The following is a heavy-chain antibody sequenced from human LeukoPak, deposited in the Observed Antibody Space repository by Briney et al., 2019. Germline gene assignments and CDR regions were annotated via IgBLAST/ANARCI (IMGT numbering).Heavy chain of an antibody. D-gene: IGHD3-3*01. V-gene: IGHV4-39*01. J-gene: IGHJ3*02. CDR1: GGAINSRNYY. CDR2: IYYSGSV. Sequence: SETLSLTCTVVGGAINSRNYYWGWIRQSPGKGLEWIGSIYYSGSVNNNPSLQSRVTISVDTSRNQFSLKLSSVTAADTAVYYCARQEATYYDFLPYAFDIWGQGTMVTVSS. CDR3: ARQEATYYDFLPYAFDI.